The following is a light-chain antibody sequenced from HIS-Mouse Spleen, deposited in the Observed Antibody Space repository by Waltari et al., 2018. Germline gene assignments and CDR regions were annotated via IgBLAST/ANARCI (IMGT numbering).Light chain of an antibody. CDR2: ADG. V-gene: IGLV3-21*02. J-gene: IGLJ1*01. CDR1: NIGSKS. Sequence: SYVLTQPPSVSVAPGQTARITCGGNNIGSKSVHWYQQKPGQAPVLVVDADGGRPSGIPGRFSGSNPGNTATLTISRVEAGDEADYYCQVWESSSDRVFGTGTKVTVL. CDR3: QVWESSSDRV.